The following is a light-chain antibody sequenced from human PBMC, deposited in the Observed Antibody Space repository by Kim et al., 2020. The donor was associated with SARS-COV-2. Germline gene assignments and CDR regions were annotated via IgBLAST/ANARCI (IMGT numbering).Light chain of an antibody. J-gene: IGLJ1*01. V-gene: IGLV2-8*01. Sequence: GPSATIACTETSSDVGDYNNVSWYQQHPGKAPKLMIYEDSRRPSGVPARFSGSKSGNTASLTVSGLQAEDEAEYYCISYAGNNVYVFGTGTKVTVL. CDR2: EDS. CDR1: SSDVGDYNN. CDR3: ISYAGNNVYV.